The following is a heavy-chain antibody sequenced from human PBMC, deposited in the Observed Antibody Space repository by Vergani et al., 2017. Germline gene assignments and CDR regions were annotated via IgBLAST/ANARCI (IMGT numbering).Heavy chain of an antibody. D-gene: IGHD6-13*01. CDR1: GGSISSSSYY. V-gene: IGHV4-39*01. CDR3: ARPHGRHYTAAGTGAFDY. Sequence: QLQLQESGPGLVKPSETLSLTCTVSGGSISSSSYYWGWIRQPPGKGLEWIGSIYYSGSTYYNPSLKSRVTISVDTSKNQFSLKLSSVTAADTAVYYCARPHGRHYTAAGTGAFDYWGQGTLVTVSS. CDR2: IYYSGST. J-gene: IGHJ4*02.